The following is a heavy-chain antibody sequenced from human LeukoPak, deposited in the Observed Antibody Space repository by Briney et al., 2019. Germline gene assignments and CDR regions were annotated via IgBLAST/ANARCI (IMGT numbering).Heavy chain of an antibody. CDR2: ISYDGSNK. J-gene: IGHJ4*02. V-gene: IGHV3-30*04. D-gene: IGHD2-21*02. CDR3: ARDWSQRIVVVTYYFDY. CDR1: GFTFSSYA. Sequence: GGSLRLSCAASGFTFSSYAMHWVRQAPGKGLEWVAVISYDGSNKYYADSVKGRFTISRDNSKNTLYLQMNSLRAEDTAVYYCARDWSQRIVVVTYYFDYWGQGTLVTVSS.